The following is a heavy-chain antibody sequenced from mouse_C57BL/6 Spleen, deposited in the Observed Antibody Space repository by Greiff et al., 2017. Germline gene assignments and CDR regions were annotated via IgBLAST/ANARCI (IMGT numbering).Heavy chain of an antibody. CDR2: IWTGGGT. V-gene: IGHV2-9-1*01. CDR1: GFSLTSYA. D-gene: IGHD2-3*01. CDR3: ARTYYDGWAWFAY. J-gene: IGHJ3*01. Sequence: VQLKQSGPGLVAPSQSLSITCPVSGFSLTSYAISWVRQPPGKGLAWLGVIWTGGGTNYNSALKSRLSISKDNSKSQVFLKMNSLQTDDTAGYYCARTYYDGWAWFAYWGQGTLVTVSA.